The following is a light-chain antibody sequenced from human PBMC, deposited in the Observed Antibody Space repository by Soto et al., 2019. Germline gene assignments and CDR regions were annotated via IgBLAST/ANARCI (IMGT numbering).Light chain of an antibody. J-gene: IGLJ2*01. V-gene: IGLV2-11*01. Sequence: QSVLTQPPSVSGSPGQSVTMSCSGLSPTNFVSWYQQCPCKPPRLIIFDVYKRPSGVPDRFSATKSGDTASLTISGLQPDDEAIYFCSSFAATHILLFGAGTQLTVL. CDR2: DVY. CDR3: SSFAATHILL. CDR1: SPTNF.